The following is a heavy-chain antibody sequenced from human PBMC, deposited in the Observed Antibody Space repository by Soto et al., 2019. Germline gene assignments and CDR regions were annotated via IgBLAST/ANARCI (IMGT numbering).Heavy chain of an antibody. D-gene: IGHD5-18*01. CDR1: GYSFTSYW. CDR2: IDPSDSYT. CDR3: ASHPHAAMVPSGYYYGMDV. Sequence: EVQLVQSGAEVKKPGESLRISCKGSGYSFTSYWISWVRQMPGKGLEWMGRIDPSDSYTNYSPSFQGHVTISADKSISTAYLQWSSLKASDTAMYYCASHPHAAMVPSGYYYGMDVWGQGTTVTVSS. J-gene: IGHJ6*02. V-gene: IGHV5-10-1*03.